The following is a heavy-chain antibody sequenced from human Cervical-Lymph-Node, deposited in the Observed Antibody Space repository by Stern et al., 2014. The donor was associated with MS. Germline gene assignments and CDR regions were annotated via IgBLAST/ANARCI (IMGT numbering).Heavy chain of an antibody. CDR1: GYTFTSYW. CDR3: ARQRYFDY. CDR2: IFPGGCDI. Sequence: EVQLVESGPEVKRPGESLKISCQASGYTFTSYWIGWVRQMPGKGLEWIAIIFPGGCDIGYSPSFQGQVTISADKSSSTAYLQWNNLKASDTAIYYCARQRYFDYWGQGTLVTVSS. J-gene: IGHJ4*02. V-gene: IGHV5-51*01.